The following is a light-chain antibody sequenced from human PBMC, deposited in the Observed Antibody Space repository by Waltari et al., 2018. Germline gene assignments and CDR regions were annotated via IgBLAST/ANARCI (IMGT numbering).Light chain of an antibody. J-gene: IGKJ1*01. CDR3: QQRSNWPRGT. Sequence: EIVLTQSPATLSLSPGERATLSCRASQSVSSYLAWYQQKPGQAPRLLIYDASNRATGIPARFSGRGSGTDFTLTISSLEPEDFAVYYCQQRSNWPRGTFGQGTKVEIK. CDR2: DAS. CDR1: QSVSSY. V-gene: IGKV3-11*01.